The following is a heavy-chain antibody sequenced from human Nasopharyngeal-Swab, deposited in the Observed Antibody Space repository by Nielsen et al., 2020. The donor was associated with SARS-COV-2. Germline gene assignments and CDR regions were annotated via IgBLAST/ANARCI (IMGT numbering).Heavy chain of an antibody. J-gene: IGHJ3*02. D-gene: IGHD3-22*01. CDR2: ISSSSSYI. Sequence: WIRQPPGKGLEWVSSISSSSSYIYYADSVKGRFTISRDSSKNTLYLQMNSLRAEDTAVYYCAKDLGVGYYDSSGYYSDAFDIWGQGTMVTVSS. V-gene: IGHV3-21*01. CDR3: AKDLGVGYYDSSGYYSDAFDI.